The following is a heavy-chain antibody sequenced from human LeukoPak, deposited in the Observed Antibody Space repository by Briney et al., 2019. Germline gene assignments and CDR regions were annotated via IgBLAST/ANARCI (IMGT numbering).Heavy chain of an antibody. CDR2: IYYSGTT. V-gene: IGHV4-59*01. CDR1: GGSINSYY. D-gene: IGHD2-8*01. J-gene: IGHJ5*02. CDR3: ARDTPFCTDGVCLNWFDP. Sequence: PSETLSLTCIVSGGSINSYYWSWIRQPPGKGLEWIGYIYYSGTTNYNPSLKSRVTISVDMSKNQFSLMLSSVTAADTAVYYCARDTPFCTDGVCLNWFDPWAREPWSPSP.